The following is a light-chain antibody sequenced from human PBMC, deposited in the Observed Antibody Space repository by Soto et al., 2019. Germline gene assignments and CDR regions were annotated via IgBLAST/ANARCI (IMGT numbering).Light chain of an antibody. CDR2: DAS. CDR3: QQFNDYPLT. J-gene: IGKJ4*01. V-gene: IGKV1D-13*01. Sequence: AIQLTPSPSSLSASVGDRVTITCRASQGISSALAWYQQKPGKGPKSLIYDASTLESGVPSRFSGSGSGTDFTLTISSLQPEDFATYYCQQFNDYPLTFGGGTKVEI. CDR1: QGISSA.